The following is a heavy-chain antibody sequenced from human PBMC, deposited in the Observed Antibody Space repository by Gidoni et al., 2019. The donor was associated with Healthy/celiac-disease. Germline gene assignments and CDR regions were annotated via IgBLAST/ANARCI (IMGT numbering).Heavy chain of an antibody. D-gene: IGHD6-19*01. J-gene: IGHJ4*02. Sequence: EVQLVESGGGLVQPGRSLRLSCAASGFTFDDYAMHWVRQAPGKGLEWVSGSSWNSGSIGYADSVKGRFTISRDNAKNSLYLQMNSLRAEDTALYYCAKDRGYSSGWYDFGYWGQGTLVTVSS. CDR2: SSWNSGSI. CDR1: GFTFDDYA. CDR3: AKDRGYSSGWYDFGY. V-gene: IGHV3-9*01.